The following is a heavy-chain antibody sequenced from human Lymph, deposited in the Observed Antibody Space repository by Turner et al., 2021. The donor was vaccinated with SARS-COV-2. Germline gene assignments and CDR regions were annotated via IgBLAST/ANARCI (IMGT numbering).Heavy chain of an antibody. V-gene: IGHV4-59*01. CDR2: IYYSGST. CDR3: VRGFDY. CDR1: GGSISSYY. Sequence: QVQLQESGPGLVTPSETLSLTCTVSGGSISSYYWSWIRQPPGKGLEWIGYIYYSGSTNYNPSLKSRVTMSVDTSKNQFSLKLSSVTAADTAVYYCVRGFDYWGQGTLVTVSS. D-gene: IGHD3-10*01. J-gene: IGHJ4*02.